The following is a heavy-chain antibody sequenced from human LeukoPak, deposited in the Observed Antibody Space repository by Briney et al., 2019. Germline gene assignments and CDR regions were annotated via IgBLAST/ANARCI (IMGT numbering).Heavy chain of an antibody. D-gene: IGHD1-14*01. V-gene: IGHV3-23*01. CDR1: GFTFSTYA. CDR2: ISGSGGST. CDR3: AKDHPSGYYFDY. J-gene: IGHJ4*02. Sequence: PGGSLRLXCAASGFTFSTYAMSWVRRAPGKGLEWVSAISGSGGSTFNADSVKGRFTISRDNSKNTLFLQMNSLRAEDTAIYYCAKDHPSGYYFDYWGQGTLVTVSS.